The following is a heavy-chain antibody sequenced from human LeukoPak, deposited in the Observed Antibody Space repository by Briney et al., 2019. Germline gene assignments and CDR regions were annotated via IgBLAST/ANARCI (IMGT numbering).Heavy chain of an antibody. CDR3: ARDDGGRHTSSLDY. CDR2: MSTTGDII. CDR1: GFTFSTYE. V-gene: IGHV3-48*03. D-gene: IGHD6-6*01. J-gene: IGHJ4*02. Sequence: PGASLRLSCAASGFTFSTYEMHWVRQAPGKGLEWVSYMSTTGDIIYYADSVKGRFTISRDNAKNSLYLQMDSLRAEDTAVYYCARDDGGRHTSSLDYWGQGTLVAVSS.